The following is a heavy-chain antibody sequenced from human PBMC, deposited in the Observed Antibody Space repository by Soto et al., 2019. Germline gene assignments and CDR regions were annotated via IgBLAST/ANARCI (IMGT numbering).Heavy chain of an antibody. CDR3: ARGPDDY. V-gene: IGHV3-21*01. Sequence: GGSLRLSCADSGFTFSRYTMNWVRQAPGEGLEWVSSISSSSSYIYYADSVKGRFTISRDNAKNSLYLQMNSLRAEDTAVYYCARGPDDYWGQGTLVTVSS. CDR1: GFTFSRYT. J-gene: IGHJ4*02. CDR2: ISSSSSYI.